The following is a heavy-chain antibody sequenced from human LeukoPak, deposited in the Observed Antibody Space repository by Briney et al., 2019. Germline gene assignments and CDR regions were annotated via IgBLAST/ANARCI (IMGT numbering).Heavy chain of an antibody. D-gene: IGHD3-22*01. V-gene: IGHV4-34*01. CDR3: ARGRYDRRGSYDLVQPKAFDY. Sequence: PQTLSLTCALYRGSFSGYYSTGIRQPPRKGLEWIGEINHTGRTNYYASLESRVAISADTYKNHFALNLSPVTAEVTAVYYCARGRYDRRGSYDLVQPKAFDYWGQGTLVTVSP. CDR1: RGSFSGYY. J-gene: IGHJ4*02. CDR2: INHTGRT.